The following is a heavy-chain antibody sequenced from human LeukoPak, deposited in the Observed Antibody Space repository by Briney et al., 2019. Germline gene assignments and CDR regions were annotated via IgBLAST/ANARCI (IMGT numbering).Heavy chain of an antibody. J-gene: IGHJ4*02. CDR3: ARGGLVGAADY. D-gene: IGHD1-26*01. CDR1: GLTFSSSW. V-gene: IGHV3-74*01. Sequence: PGGSLRLSCAASGLTFSSSWMDWVRQAPGKGLVWVSVINSDGSSIGYADSVKGRFTISRDNAKNTLYLQMNSLRAEDTAVYYCARGGLVGAADYWGQGTLVTVSS. CDR2: INSDGSSI.